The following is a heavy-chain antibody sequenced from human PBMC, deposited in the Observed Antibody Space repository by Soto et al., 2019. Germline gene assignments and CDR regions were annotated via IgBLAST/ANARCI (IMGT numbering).Heavy chain of an antibody. J-gene: IGHJ3*02. V-gene: IGHV2-5*02. D-gene: IGHD3-22*01. CDR2: IYWDDDK. CDR3: AHSSTLIGMDSFDI. Sequence: QITLKESGPTLVKPTQTLTLTCTFSGFSLSTSGVGVGWIRQPPGKALEWLALIYWDDDKRYSPSLKSRPTTXTXPXXNQVVLTMTSMDPVEPATYYCAHSSTLIGMDSFDIWGQGTMVTVSS. CDR1: GFSLSTSGVG.